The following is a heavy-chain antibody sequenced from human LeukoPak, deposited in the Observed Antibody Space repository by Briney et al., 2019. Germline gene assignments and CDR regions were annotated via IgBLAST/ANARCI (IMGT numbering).Heavy chain of an antibody. D-gene: IGHD2-2*01. CDR3: ARGSTVVVPPPPALGSTP. J-gene: IGHJ5*02. Sequence: PSQTLSLTCTVSGGSISSGGYYWSWIRQPPGKGLEWIGYIYHSGSTYYNPSLKSRVTISVDRSKNQFSLKLSSVTAADTAVYYWARGSTVVVPPPPALGSTPGGQETLAPASS. CDR1: GGSISSGGYY. V-gene: IGHV4-30-2*01. CDR2: IYHSGST.